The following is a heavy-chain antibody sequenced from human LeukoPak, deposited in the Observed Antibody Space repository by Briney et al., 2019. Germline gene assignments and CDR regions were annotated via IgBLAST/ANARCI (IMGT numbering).Heavy chain of an antibody. CDR3: ARQVPDYNDGSGSPIWFDP. V-gene: IGHV4-59*08. CDR1: GDSISSYD. D-gene: IGHD3-22*01. CDR2: ISHSGST. Sequence: SETLSLTCTVSGDSISSYDWSWIRQPPGKGLEWIGYISHSGSTNYYPSLKRRVTISLDTSKNQFSLKLTSVTAADTAVYYCARQVPDYNDGSGSPIWFDPWGQGSMVTVSS. J-gene: IGHJ5*02.